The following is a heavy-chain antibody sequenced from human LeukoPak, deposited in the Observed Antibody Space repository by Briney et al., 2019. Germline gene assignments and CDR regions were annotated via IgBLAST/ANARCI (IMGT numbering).Heavy chain of an antibody. J-gene: IGHJ4*02. CDR1: GGSISSSSYY. D-gene: IGHD6-19*01. V-gene: IGHV4-39*01. Sequence: PSETLSLTCTVSGGSISSSSYYWGWIRQPPGKGLEWIGIIYYSGSTYYNLSLKSRGTISVDTSKNQFSLKLSSVTAADTAVYYCARFVYDSSGWSYYFDYWGQGTLVTVSS. CDR2: IYYSGST. CDR3: ARFVYDSSGWSYYFDY.